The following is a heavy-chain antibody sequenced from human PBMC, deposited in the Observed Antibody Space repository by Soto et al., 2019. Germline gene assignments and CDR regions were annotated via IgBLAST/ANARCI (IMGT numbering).Heavy chain of an antibody. Sequence: TLSLTCTVSGGSISSGDYYWSWIRQPPGKGLEWIGYIYYSGYTYYDPSLKSRLTISVDTSKNQFSLKLNSVTASDTAVYYCVSQRTSVLTQAYFDYWGPGALVTVSS. D-gene: IGHD2-8*01. CDR1: GGSISSGDYY. J-gene: IGHJ4*02. V-gene: IGHV4-30-4*01. CDR2: IYYSGYT. CDR3: VSQRTSVLTQAYFDY.